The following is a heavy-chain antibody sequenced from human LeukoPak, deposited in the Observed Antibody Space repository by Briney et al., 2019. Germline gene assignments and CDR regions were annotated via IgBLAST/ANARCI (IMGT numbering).Heavy chain of an antibody. V-gene: IGHV3-21*01. CDR1: GFTLSSYS. CDR3: ARDGVDY. CDR2: ISSSSSYT. D-gene: IGHD3-16*01. Sequence: GGSLRLSCAASGFTLSSYSMNWVRQAPGKGLEWVSSISSSSSYTYYADSVKGRFTISRDNAKNSLYLQMNSLRAEDTAVYYCARDGVDYWGQGTLVTVSS. J-gene: IGHJ4*02.